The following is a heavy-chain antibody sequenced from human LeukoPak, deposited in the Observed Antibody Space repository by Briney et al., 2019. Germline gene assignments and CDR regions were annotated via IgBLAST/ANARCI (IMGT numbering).Heavy chain of an antibody. J-gene: IGHJ4*02. CDR1: GYTFTGYY. CDR3: ARGIPHDYDSSGYYHLPLQDY. D-gene: IGHD3-22*01. V-gene: IGHV1-2*02. CDR2: INPNSGGT. Sequence: GASVKVSCKASGYTFTGYYMHWVRQAPGQGLEWMGWINPNSGGTNYAQKFQGRVTMTRDTSISTAYMELSRLRSDDTAVYYCARGIPHDYDSSGYYHLPLQDYWGQGTLVTVSS.